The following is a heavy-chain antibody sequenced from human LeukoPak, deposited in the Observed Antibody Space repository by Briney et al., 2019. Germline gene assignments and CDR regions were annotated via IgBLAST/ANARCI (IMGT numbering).Heavy chain of an antibody. D-gene: IGHD3-22*01. CDR2: ISAYNGNT. Sequence: ASVKVSCKASGYTFTSYGISWVRQAPGQGLEWMGWISAYNGNTNYAQKLQGRVTMTTDTSTSTAYMELRSLRSDDTAVYYCARGGDSSGYHYSLPLDYWGQGTLVTVSS. J-gene: IGHJ4*02. CDR3: ARGGDSSGYHYSLPLDY. CDR1: GYTFTSYG. V-gene: IGHV1-18*01.